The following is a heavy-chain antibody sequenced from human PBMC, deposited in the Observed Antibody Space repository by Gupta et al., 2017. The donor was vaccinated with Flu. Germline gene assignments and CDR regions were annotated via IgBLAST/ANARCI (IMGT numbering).Heavy chain of an antibody. CDR3: AKDRWGYCSSTSCYFDAFDI. CDR2: ISGSGGNT. J-gene: IGHJ3*02. Sequence: YAMSWVRQAPGKGLEWVSVISGSGGNTYYADSVKGRFTISKDYSKNTLYLQMNSLRAEDTAVYYCAKDRWGYCSSTSCYFDAFDIWGLGTMVTVSS. D-gene: IGHD2-2*01. V-gene: IGHV3-23*01. CDR1: YA.